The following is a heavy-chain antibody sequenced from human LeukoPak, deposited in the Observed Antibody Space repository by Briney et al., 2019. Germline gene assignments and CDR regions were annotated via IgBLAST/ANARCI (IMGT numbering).Heavy chain of an antibody. Sequence: GSLRLSCAASGFTFSSYGMHWVRQAPGKGLEWVAVISYDGSNKYYADSVKGRFTISRDNSKNTLYLQMNSLRAEDTAVYYCAKAEYSSGWYDAFDIWGQGTMVTVSS. J-gene: IGHJ3*02. V-gene: IGHV3-30*18. D-gene: IGHD6-19*01. CDR1: GFTFSSYG. CDR2: ISYDGSNK. CDR3: AKAEYSSGWYDAFDI.